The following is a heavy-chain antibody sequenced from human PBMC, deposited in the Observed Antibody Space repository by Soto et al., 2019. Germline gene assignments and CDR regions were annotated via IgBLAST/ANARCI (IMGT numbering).Heavy chain of an antibody. CDR3: ARGGSPQWELRRGPGYYYYAMDV. J-gene: IGHJ6*02. CDR1: GGTFSRYT. V-gene: IGHV1-69*06. D-gene: IGHD1-26*01. CDR2: IIPIFGTS. Sequence: ASVKVSCKASGGTFSRYTISWVRQAPGQGLEWMGGIIPIFGTSNYAQQFQGRVTITADKSTNTAYMELSSLRSEDTAVYYCARGGSPQWELRRGPGYYYYAMDVWGQGTTVTVSS.